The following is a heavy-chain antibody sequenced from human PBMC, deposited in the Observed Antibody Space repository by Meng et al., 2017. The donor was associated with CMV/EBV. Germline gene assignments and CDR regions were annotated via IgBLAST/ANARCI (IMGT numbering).Heavy chain of an antibody. Sequence: SVKVSCKASGGTFSSYAISWVRQAPGQGLEWMGGIIPIFGTANYAQKFQGRVTITTDESTSTAYMELSSLRSEDTAVYYCASTHCSSTSCYTWQLAYFDYLGQGTLVTVSS. V-gene: IGHV1-69*05. D-gene: IGHD2-2*02. CDR3: ASTHCSSTSCYTWQLAYFDY. CDR2: IIPIFGTA. J-gene: IGHJ4*02. CDR1: GGTFSSYA.